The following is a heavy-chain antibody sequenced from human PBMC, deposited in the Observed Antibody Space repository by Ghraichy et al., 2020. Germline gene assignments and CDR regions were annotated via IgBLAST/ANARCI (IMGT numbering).Heavy chain of an antibody. D-gene: IGHD4-11*01. V-gene: IGHV3-11*01. J-gene: IGHJ6*03. CDR1: GFIFNNYY. Sequence: GGSLRLSCAASGFIFNNYYMSWIRQAPGRGLEWLSYIGDSGSPIYFADSVKGRFTVSRDDSKKLVYLQMNSLRAEDTAVYYCARAEKYSSGEGYYYFYYMDVWGKGTTVSGSS. CDR3: ARAEKYSSGEGYYYFYYMDV. CDR2: IGDSGSPI.